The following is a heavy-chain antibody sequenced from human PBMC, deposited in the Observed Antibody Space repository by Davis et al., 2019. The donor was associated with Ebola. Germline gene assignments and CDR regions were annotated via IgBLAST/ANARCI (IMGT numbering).Heavy chain of an antibody. D-gene: IGHD3-10*01. J-gene: IGHJ4*02. CDR1: GYSLTSDW. CDR2: IYPGDSDT. CDR3: ARQAMRHYGSGSYGY. Sequence: GESLKISCRGSGYSLTSDWIGWVRQMPGKGLEWMGSIYPGDSDTRYSPSFQGQVTISADKSISTAYLQWSSLKASDTAMYYCARQAMRHYGSGSYGYWGQGTLVTVSS. V-gene: IGHV5-51*01.